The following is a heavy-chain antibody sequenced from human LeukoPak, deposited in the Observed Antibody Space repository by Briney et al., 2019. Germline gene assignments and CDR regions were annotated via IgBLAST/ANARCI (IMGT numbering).Heavy chain of an antibody. V-gene: IGHV3-15*01. CDR2: IKSKTDGGTT. Sequence: GGSLRLSCAASGFTFSNAWMSWVRQAPGKVLEWVGRIKSKTDGGTTDYAAPVKGRFTISRDDSKNTLYLQMNSLKTEDTAVYYCPTDMLLYYYDSSGYPYWGQGTLVTVSS. CDR1: GFTFSNAW. J-gene: IGHJ4*02. D-gene: IGHD3-22*01. CDR3: PTDMLLYYYDSSGYPY.